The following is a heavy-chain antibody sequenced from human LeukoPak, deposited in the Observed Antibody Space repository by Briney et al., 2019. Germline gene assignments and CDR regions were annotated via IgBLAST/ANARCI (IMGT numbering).Heavy chain of an antibody. CDR2: ISGNGGST. CDR3: AKTPTGYSYGYALRRRWFDP. J-gene: IGHJ5*02. V-gene: IGHV3-23*01. Sequence: GGSLRLSCAASGFTFSSYAMSWARQAPGRGLEWDSAISGNGGSTYYADSVKGRFTISKDNSKHTLSLQMNRLRAEDTAVYYCAKTPTGYSYGYALRRRWFDPWGQGTLVTVSS. CDR1: GFTFSSYA. D-gene: IGHD5-18*01.